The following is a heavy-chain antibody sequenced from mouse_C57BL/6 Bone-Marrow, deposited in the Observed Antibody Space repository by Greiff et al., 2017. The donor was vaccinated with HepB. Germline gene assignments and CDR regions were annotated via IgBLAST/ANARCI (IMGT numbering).Heavy chain of an antibody. CDR2: ISSGSSTI. J-gene: IGHJ1*03. Sequence: EVQLVESGGGLVKPGGSLKLSCAASGFTFSDYGMHWVRQAPEKGLEWVAYISSGSSTIYYADTVKGRFTISRDNAKNTLFLQMTSLRSEDTAMYYCARSPTTVGAPRYFDGWGTGTTVTVSS. CDR1: GFTFSDYG. D-gene: IGHD1-1*01. V-gene: IGHV5-17*01. CDR3: ARSPTTVGAPRYFDG.